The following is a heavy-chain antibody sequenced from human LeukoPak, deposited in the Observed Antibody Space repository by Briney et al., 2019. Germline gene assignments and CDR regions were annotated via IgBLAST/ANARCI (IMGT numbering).Heavy chain of an antibody. CDR2: IYYSGST. V-gene: IGHV4-59*01. CDR3: ARGLLDFDY. J-gene: IGHJ4*02. Sequence: SETLSLTCTVSGVSISSYYWSWIRQPPGKGLEWIGYIYYSGSTNYNPSLKSRVTISVDTSKNQFSLKLSSVTAADTAVYYCARGLLDFDYWGQGTLVTVSS. CDR1: GVSISSYY.